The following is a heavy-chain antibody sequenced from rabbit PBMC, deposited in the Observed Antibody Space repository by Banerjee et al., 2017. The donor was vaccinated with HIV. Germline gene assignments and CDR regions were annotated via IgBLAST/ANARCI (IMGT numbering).Heavy chain of an antibody. J-gene: IGHJ4*01. V-gene: IGHV1S45*01. CDR1: GFDFSSYY. CDR2: ITGRYGTT. Sequence: QEQLKESGGGLVQPGGSLKLSCKASGFDFSSYYMVWVRQAPGKGLEWIGWITGRYGTTYYATWAKGRFTISITSSTTVTLQMTSLTAADTATYFCARNGAGSNYAFNLWGPGTLVTV. CDR3: ARNGAGSNYAFNL. D-gene: IGHD8-1*01.